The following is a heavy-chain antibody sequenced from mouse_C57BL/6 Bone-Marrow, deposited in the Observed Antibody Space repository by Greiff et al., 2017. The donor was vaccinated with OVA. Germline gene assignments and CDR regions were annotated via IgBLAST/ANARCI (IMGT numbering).Heavy chain of an antibody. CDR3: TTYGKGRNY. Sequence: EVQLQQSGAELVRPGASVKLSCTASGFNIKDDYMHWVKPRPEQGLEWIGWIDPENGDTEYASKFQGKATITADTSSNTAYLQLSSLTSEDTAVYYCTTYGKGRNYWGQGTTLTVSS. CDR1: GFNIKDDY. J-gene: IGHJ2*01. V-gene: IGHV14-4*01. D-gene: IGHD2-1*01. CDR2: IDPENGDT.